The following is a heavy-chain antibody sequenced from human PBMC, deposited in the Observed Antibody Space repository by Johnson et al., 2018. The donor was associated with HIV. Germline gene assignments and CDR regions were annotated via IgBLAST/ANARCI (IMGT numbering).Heavy chain of an antibody. V-gene: IGHV3-11*04. Sequence: QVQLVESGGGLVQPGGSLRLSCASGFTFSDYYMSWIRQAPGKGLEWVSYISGSGFDTFYADSVRGRFTISRDNSRNSLFLQMNSLRDEDAAVYYCARDQRLAAVATDAFDIWGQGTTVTVSS. D-gene: IGHD6-13*01. J-gene: IGHJ3*02. CDR2: ISGSGFDT. CDR3: ARDQRLAAVATDAFDI. CDR1: GFTFSDYY.